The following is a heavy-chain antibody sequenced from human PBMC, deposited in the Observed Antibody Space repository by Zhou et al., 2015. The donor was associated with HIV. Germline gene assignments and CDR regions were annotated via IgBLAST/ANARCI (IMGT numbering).Heavy chain of an antibody. D-gene: IGHD6-19*01. V-gene: IGHV3-23*01. CDR2: LGGSGTST. CDR3: ARAWFSGGWYGMDV. CDR1: GFAFNDYA. Sequence: EVQLLESGGGLGTAGGGSLRVSCAASGFAFNDYAMSWVRQAPGKGLEWVSSVLGGSGTSTRYADSVKGRFTISRDNFKNTMYLQLNSLRAEDTAVYFCARAWFSGGWYGMDVWGQGTTVIVSS. J-gene: IGHJ6*02.